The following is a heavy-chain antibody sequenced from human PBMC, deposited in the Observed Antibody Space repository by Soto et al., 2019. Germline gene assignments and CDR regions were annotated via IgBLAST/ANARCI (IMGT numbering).Heavy chain of an antibody. J-gene: IGHJ6*02. CDR3: AKDLGSIAAGRGGMDV. D-gene: IGHD6-13*01. CDR2: ISYDGSNK. CDR1: GFTFSSYG. Sequence: QVQLVESGGGVVQPGRSLRLSCAASGFTFSSYGMHWVRQAPGKGLEWVAVISYDGSNKYYADSVKGRFTISRDNSKNTLYLQMNSLRAEDTAVYYCAKDLGSIAAGRGGMDVWGQGTTVTVSS. V-gene: IGHV3-30*18.